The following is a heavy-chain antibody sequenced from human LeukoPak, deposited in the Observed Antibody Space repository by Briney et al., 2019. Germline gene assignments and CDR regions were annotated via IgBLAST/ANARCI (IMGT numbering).Heavy chain of an antibody. CDR3: ARGAGSSWSLNLYYIDY. V-gene: IGHV1-2*06. CDR1: GYTFTGYY. J-gene: IGHJ4*02. D-gene: IGHD6-13*01. Sequence: ASVKVSCKASGYTFTGYYMHWVRQAPGQGLEWMGRINPNSGGTNYAQKFQGRVTMTRDTSISTAYMELSSLRSEDTAVYYCARGAGSSWSLNLYYIDYWGQGTLVTVSS. CDR2: INPNSGGT.